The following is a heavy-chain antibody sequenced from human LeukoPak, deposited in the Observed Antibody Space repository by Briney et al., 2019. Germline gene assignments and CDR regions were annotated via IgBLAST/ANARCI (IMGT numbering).Heavy chain of an antibody. J-gene: IGHJ4*02. D-gene: IGHD3-9*01. CDR2: ISYGGSNK. Sequence: PGGSLRLSCAASGFTFSSYAMHWVRQAPGKGLEWVAGISYGGSNKYYADSVKGRFTIYRDNSKDTLYLQMNSLTAEDTAVYYCARGRFYDILTCYIDYCGQGTLVTVSS. CDR3: ARGRFYDILTCYIDY. CDR1: GFTFSSYA. V-gene: IGHV3-30*04.